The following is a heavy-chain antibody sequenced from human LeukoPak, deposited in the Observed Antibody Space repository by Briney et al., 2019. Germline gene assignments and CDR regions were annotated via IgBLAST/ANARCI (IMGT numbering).Heavy chain of an antibody. J-gene: IGHJ4*02. CDR2: ISYRGIT. Sequence: SETLSLTCTVSGGSISSYFWSWIRQPPGKGLEWIGYISYRGITNYNPSLESRVTISLDTSKKQFSLRLTSVTAADTAVYYCARDRHVQWLLGSFDYWGQGALVAVSS. CDR3: ARDRHVQWLLGSFDY. V-gene: IGHV4-59*01. D-gene: IGHD6-19*01. CDR1: GGSISSYF.